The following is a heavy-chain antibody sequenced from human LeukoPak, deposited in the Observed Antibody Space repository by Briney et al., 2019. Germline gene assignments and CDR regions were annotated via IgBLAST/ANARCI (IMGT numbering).Heavy chain of an antibody. V-gene: IGHV3-23*01. J-gene: IGHJ4*02. Sequence: GESLSLSCAASGFTFSSYAMTWVRQAPGKGLEWVSVITDSGGSTFYADSVKGRFTISKDNSKNTLYLQLNSLRAEDTAVYYCAKSSSSWPYYFDYWGQGTVVTVSS. CDR1: GFTFSSYA. CDR3: AKSSSSWPYYFDY. D-gene: IGHD6-13*01. CDR2: ITDSGGST.